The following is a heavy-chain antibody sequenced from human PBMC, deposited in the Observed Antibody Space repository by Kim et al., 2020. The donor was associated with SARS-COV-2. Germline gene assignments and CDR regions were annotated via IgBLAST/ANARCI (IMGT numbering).Heavy chain of an antibody. CDR1: GFIFSNYA. V-gene: IGHV3-23*01. CDR3: AKTKCSRNCYPFMDF. J-gene: IGHJ4*02. CDR2: ISGSGDST. Sequence: GGSLRLSCAASGFIFSNYAMNWVRQTPGKGLEWLSSISGSGDSTYFADSVKGRFTISRDNSKNTLYLQMSSLRAEDTAVYFCAKTKCSRNCYPFMDFWGQGTRVTVSS. D-gene: IGHD2-2*01.